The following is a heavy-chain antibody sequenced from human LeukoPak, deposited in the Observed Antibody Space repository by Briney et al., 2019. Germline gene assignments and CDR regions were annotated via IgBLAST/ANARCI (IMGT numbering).Heavy chain of an antibody. Sequence: SETLSLTCTVSGGSISSGSYYWSWIRQPAGKGLEWIGRIYTSGSTNYNPSLKSRVTISVETSKNQFSLKLSSVTAADTAVYYCASVGRRDGYKTSYYFDYWGQGTLVTVSS. D-gene: IGHD5-24*01. CDR1: GGSISSGSYY. J-gene: IGHJ4*02. CDR3: ASVGRRDGYKTSYYFDY. V-gene: IGHV4-61*02. CDR2: IYTSGST.